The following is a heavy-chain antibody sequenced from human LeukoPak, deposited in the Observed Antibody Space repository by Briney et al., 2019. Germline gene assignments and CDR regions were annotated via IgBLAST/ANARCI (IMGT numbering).Heavy chain of an antibody. V-gene: IGHV3-23*01. CDR2: ISGSGGST. CDR3: AKASSGYYSPLDY. Sequence: GGSLRLSCAASGFTFSSYAMSWVRQAPGKGLEWVSAISGSGGSTYYADSVKGRFTISRDNSKNTPYLQMNSLRAEDTAVYYCAKASSGYYSPLDYWGQGTLVTVSS. J-gene: IGHJ4*02. D-gene: IGHD3-22*01. CDR1: GFTFSSYA.